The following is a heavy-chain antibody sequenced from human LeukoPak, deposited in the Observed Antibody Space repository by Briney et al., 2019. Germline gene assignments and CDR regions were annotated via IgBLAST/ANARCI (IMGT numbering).Heavy chain of an antibody. CDR2: IYPGDSDT. D-gene: IGHD4-11*01. CDR3: ARGGSNYEYHLDS. CDR1: GYMFSNYW. Sequence: GESLKISCQASGYMFSNYWIGWVRQMPGKGLEWMGVIYPGDSDTRYSPSFQGQVTISADKSITTAYLQWSSLKASDTAMYYCARGGSNYEYHLDSWGQGTLVTVSS. V-gene: IGHV5-51*01. J-gene: IGHJ4*02.